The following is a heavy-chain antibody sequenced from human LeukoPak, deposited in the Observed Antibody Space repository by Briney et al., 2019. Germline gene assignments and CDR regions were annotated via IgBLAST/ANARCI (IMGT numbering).Heavy chain of an antibody. CDR1: GGSISSSNW. CDR3: ARDTTPCSSGYGMDV. CDR2: IYHSGST. J-gene: IGHJ6*02. D-gene: IGHD6-19*01. V-gene: IGHV4-4*02. Sequence: SGTLSLTCAVSGGSISSSNWWSWVRQPPGKGLEWIGEIYHSGSTNYNPSLKSRVTISVDKSKNQFSLKLSSVTAADTAVYYCARDTTPCSSGYGMDVWGQGTTVTVSS.